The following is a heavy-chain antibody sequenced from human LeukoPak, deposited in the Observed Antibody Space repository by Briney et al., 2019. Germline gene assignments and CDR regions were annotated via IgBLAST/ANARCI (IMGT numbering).Heavy chain of an antibody. D-gene: IGHD2-2*01. CDR1: GGSISSGSYY. V-gene: IGHV4-61*02. CDR2: IYTSGST. Sequence: SQTLSLTCTVSGGSISSGSYYWSWIRQPAGKGLEWIGRIYTSGSTNYNPSLKSRVTISVDTSKNQFSLKLSSVTAADTAVYYCASISNIVVVPAAIDYWGQGTLVTVSS. J-gene: IGHJ4*02. CDR3: ASISNIVVVPAAIDY.